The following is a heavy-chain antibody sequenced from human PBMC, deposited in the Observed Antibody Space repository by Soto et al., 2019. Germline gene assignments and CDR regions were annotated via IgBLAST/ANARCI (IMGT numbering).Heavy chain of an antibody. J-gene: IGHJ6*01. D-gene: IGHD3-10*01. Sequence: QVQLVQSGAEVKKPGSSVKVSCKASGGTFSSYTISWVRQAPGQGLEWMGRIIPILGIANYAQKFQGRVTITADKSTSTAYMELSSLRSEDTAVYYCARDPIYGSGSYYNSYYYGMDVW. CDR3: ARDPIYGSGSYYNSYYYGMDV. V-gene: IGHV1-69*08. CDR2: IIPILGIA. CDR1: GGTFSSYT.